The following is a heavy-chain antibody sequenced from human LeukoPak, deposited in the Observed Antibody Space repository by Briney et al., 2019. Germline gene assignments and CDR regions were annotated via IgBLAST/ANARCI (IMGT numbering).Heavy chain of an antibody. CDR2: IYHSGST. V-gene: IGHV4-34*01. CDR1: GGSLSGYY. D-gene: IGHD3-22*01. CDR3: ARGKGGYYLGYFDY. Sequence: SETLSLTCAVSGGSLSGYYWSWIRQPPGKGLEWIAEIYHSGSTNYNPSLKSRVTISVDTSKNQFSLKLNSVTAADTAVYYCARGKGGYYLGYFDYWGQGTLVTVSS. J-gene: IGHJ4*02.